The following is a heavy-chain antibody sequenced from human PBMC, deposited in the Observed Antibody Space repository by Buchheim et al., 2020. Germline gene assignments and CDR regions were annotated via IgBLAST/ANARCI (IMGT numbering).Heavy chain of an antibody. D-gene: IGHD1-26*01. CDR2: IWYDGSNK. CDR3: AREVVSGSYPSYFDY. CDR1: GFTFSSYG. J-gene: IGHJ4*02. Sequence: QVQLVESGGGVVQPGRSLRLSCAASGFTFSSYGMHWVRQAPGKGLEWVAVIWYDGSNKYYADSVKGRFTISRDNSKNTLYLQMNSLRAEDTAVYYCAREVVSGSYPSYFDYWGQGTL. V-gene: IGHV3-33*01.